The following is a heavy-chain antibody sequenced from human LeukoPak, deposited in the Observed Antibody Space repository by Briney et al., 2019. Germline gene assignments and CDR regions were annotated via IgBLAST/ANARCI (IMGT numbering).Heavy chain of an antibody. D-gene: IGHD3-16*01. J-gene: IGHJ6*03. V-gene: IGHV1-18*01. CDR2: ISAYNGNT. CDR3: ARDKALVTLNHMDV. CDR1: GYTFTSYG. Sequence: ASVKVSCKASGYTFTSYGISWVRQAPGQGLEWMGWISAYNGNTNYAQKLQGRVTMTTDTSTSTAYMELRSLRSDDTAVYYCARDKALVTLNHMDVLGKGTTVTVSS.